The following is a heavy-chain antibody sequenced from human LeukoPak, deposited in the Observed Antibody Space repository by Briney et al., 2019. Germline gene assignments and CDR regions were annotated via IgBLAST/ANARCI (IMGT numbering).Heavy chain of an antibody. CDR1: GGSISSGSYY. D-gene: IGHD3-22*01. J-gene: IGHJ3*02. CDR2: IYTSGST. Sequence: SETLSLTCTVSGGSISSGSYYWSWIRQPAGKGLEWIGRIYTSGSTNYNPSLKSRVTISVDTSKNQFSLKLSSVTAADTAVYYCARGMRLDYYDSSGYSVDAFDIWGQGTMVTVSS. V-gene: IGHV4-61*02. CDR3: ARGMRLDYYDSSGYSVDAFDI.